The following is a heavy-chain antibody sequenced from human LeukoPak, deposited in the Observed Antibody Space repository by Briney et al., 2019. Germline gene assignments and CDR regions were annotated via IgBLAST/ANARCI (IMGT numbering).Heavy chain of an antibody. J-gene: IGHJ4*02. CDR3: ARDGYNYYFDY. CDR2: ISYDGSNK. V-gene: IGHV3-30-3*01. Sequence: LRLSCAASGFSFSSYAIHWVRQAPGKGLEWVAVISYDGSNKYYADSVKGRFTISRDNSKNTLYLQMNSLRAEDTAVYYCARDGYNYYFDYWGQGTLVTVSS. CDR1: GFSFSSYA. D-gene: IGHD5-24*01.